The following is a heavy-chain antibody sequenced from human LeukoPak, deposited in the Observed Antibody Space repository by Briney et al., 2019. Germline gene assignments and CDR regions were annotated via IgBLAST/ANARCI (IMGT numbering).Heavy chain of an antibody. Sequence: ASVKVSCKASGYTFTGYYMHWVRQAPGQGLEWMGWINPNSGGTNYAQKFQGRVTMTRDTSISTAYMELSRLRSDDTAVYYCAITVTSQLLWYLNDAFDIWRQGTMVTVSS. CDR2: INPNSGGT. CDR3: AITVTSQLLWYLNDAFDI. V-gene: IGHV1-2*02. D-gene: IGHD2-2*01. CDR1: GYTFTGYY. J-gene: IGHJ3*02.